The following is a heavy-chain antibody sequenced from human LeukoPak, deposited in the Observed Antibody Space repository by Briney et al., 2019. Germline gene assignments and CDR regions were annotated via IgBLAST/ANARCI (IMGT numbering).Heavy chain of an antibody. CDR3: ARYAAFYGLRNNWFDP. V-gene: IGHV4-59*11. CDR1: GGSISSHY. D-gene: IGHD2-2*01. J-gene: IGHJ5*02. CDR2: IYYSGST. Sequence: SETLSLTCTVSGGSISSHYWSWIWQPPGKGLEWIGYIYYSGSTNYNPSLKSRVTISVDTSKNQFSLKLSSVTAADTAVYYCARYAAFYGLRNNWFDPWGQGTLVTVSS.